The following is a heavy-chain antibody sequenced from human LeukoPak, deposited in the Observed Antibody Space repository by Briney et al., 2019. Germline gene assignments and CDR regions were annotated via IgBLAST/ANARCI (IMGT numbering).Heavy chain of an antibody. V-gene: IGHV3-23*01. CDR3: AKRVLPNKPVAGLDQ. CDR2: IGTHNSDT. CDR1: GFTFSNFA. Sequence: GRSLRLSCAGSGFTFSNFAMSWVRQAPGKGLEWISSIGTHNSDTYYRDSVKGRFTVSRDNSKTTLFLQMNSLRAEDTAVYYCAKRVLPNKPVAGLDQWGQGTLVTVSS. J-gene: IGHJ4*02. D-gene: IGHD6-19*01.